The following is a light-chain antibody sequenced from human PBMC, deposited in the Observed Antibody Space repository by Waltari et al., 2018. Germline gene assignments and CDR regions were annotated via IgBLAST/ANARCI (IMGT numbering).Light chain of an antibody. CDR3: QVWDSSSVV. J-gene: IGLJ2*01. CDR2: EDK. CDR1: HLGGQY. V-gene: IGLV3-1*01. Sequence: SYALTQPPSVSVSPGQTASLTCSGSHLGGQYTSRYATKPGQPPMLVIFEDKKRPSGTPERISGSNSGNTASLTISETQSIDEADYYCQVWDSSSVVFGGGTKLTVL.